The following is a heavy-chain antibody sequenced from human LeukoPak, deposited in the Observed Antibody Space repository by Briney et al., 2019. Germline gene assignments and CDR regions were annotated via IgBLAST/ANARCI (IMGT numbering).Heavy chain of an antibody. CDR1: GGSISSGDYY. J-gene: IGHJ4*02. D-gene: IGHD1-1*01. CDR3: ARAYNWNGWVYFDY. CDR2: IYYSGST. V-gene: IGHV4-30-4*08. Sequence: PSQTLSLTCTVSGGSISSGDYYWSWIRQPPGKGLEWIGCIYYSGSTYYNPSLKSRVTISVDTSKNQFSLKLSSVTAADTAVYYCARAYNWNGWVYFDYWGQGTLVTVSS.